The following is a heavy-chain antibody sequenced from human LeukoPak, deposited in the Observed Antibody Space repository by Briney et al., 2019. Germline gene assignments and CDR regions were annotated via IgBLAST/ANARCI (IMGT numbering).Heavy chain of an antibody. CDR3: ARGQDYYASSGYWGY. CDR1: GYTFTSYG. Sequence: GASVKVSCKASGYTFTSYGISWVRQAPGQGLEWMGWISAYNGNTNYAQKLQGRVTMTTDTSTSTAYMELRSLRSDDTAVYYCARGQDYYASSGYWGYWGQGTLVTVSS. V-gene: IGHV1-18*01. D-gene: IGHD3-22*01. CDR2: ISAYNGNT. J-gene: IGHJ4*02.